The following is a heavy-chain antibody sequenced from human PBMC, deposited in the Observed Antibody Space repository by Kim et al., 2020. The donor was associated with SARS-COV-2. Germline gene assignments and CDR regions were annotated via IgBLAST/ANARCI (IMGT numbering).Heavy chain of an antibody. J-gene: IGHJ6*02. CDR3: AKDIGQQLVGHGMDV. V-gene: IGHV3-43*01. D-gene: IGHD6-13*01. Sequence: GGSLRLSCAASGFTFDDYTMHWVRQAPGKGLEWVSLISWDGGSTYYADSVKGRFTISRDNSKNSLYLQMNSLRTEDTALYYCAKDIGQQLVGHGMDVWGQGTTVTVSS. CDR2: ISWDGGST. CDR1: GFTFDDYT.